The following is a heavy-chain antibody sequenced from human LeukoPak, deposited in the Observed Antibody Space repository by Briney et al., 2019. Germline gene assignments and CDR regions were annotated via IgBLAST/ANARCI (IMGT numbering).Heavy chain of an antibody. CDR1: GFTFSSYG. Sequence: GGSLRLSCAASGFTFSSYGMHWVRQAPGKGMEWVAFIRYDGSNKYYAASVKGRFTTSRDDSKNTLYLQMNSLRAEDTAVYYCAKASNWDYYFDYWGQGTLVTVSS. CDR2: IRYDGSNK. V-gene: IGHV3-30*02. CDR3: AKASNWDYYFDY. D-gene: IGHD7-27*01. J-gene: IGHJ4*02.